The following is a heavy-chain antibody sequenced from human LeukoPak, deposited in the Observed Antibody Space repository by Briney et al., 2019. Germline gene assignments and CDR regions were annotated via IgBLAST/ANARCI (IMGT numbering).Heavy chain of an antibody. D-gene: IGHD1-26*01. CDR1: GFTFSSYA. CDR2: ISGSGGST. CDR3: AKLSSGHDAFDI. Sequence: GGSLRLSCAASGFTFSSYAMSWVRQAPGKGLEWVSAISGSGGSTYYADPVKGRFTISRDNSKNTLYLQMNSLRAEDTAVYYCAKLSSGHDAFDIWGQGTMVTVSS. J-gene: IGHJ3*02. V-gene: IGHV3-23*01.